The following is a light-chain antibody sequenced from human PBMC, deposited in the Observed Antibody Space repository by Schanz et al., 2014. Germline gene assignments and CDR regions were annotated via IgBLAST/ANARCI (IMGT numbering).Light chain of an antibody. CDR3: SSHTTDTTWL. CDR2: EVS. Sequence: QSVLTQPASVSGSPGQSVTISCTGTSSDVGGYNYVSWYQQHPGKAPKLMIYEVSNRPSGFSNRFSASKSGNTASLTISGLQAEDEADYYCSSHTTDTTWLFGGGTKVTVL. V-gene: IGLV2-14*01. CDR1: SSDVGGYNY. J-gene: IGLJ3*02.